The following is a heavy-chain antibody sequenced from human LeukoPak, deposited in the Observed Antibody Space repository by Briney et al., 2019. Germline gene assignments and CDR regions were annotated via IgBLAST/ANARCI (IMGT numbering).Heavy chain of an antibody. Sequence: PSGTLSLTCAVSGDSISGTNWWSWVRQSPGKGLEWIGEMYHTGSSNYNPSLKSRVTISVDKSKNQFSLKLSSVTAADTAVYYCARKNHYSSSWSWGQGTLVTVSS. CDR2: MYHTGSS. D-gene: IGHD6-13*01. CDR3: ARKNHYSSSWS. J-gene: IGHJ4*02. CDR1: GDSISGTNW. V-gene: IGHV4-4*02.